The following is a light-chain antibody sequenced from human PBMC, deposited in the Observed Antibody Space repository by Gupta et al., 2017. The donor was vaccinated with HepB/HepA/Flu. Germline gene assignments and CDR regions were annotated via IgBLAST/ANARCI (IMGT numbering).Light chain of an antibody. J-gene: IGLJ1*01. V-gene: IGLV2-14*03. CDR1: SSDIGCYKY. CDR2: DVS. Sequence: QSALTQPASVSGSPGQSITISCTGTSSDIGCYKYVSWYQQHPGKAPKLMIYDVSNRPSGVSNRFSGSKSGNTASLTIFGLQSEDEADYYCSSYTSSGTLYVFGTGTKVTVL. CDR3: SSYTSSGTLYV.